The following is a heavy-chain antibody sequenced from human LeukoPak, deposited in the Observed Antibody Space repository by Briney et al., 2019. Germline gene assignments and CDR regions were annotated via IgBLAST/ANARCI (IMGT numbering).Heavy chain of an antibody. V-gene: IGHV1-69*13. J-gene: IGHJ4*02. CDR1: GGTFSSHA. D-gene: IGHD5-12*01. CDR3: ARYSGYDWGVPDY. CDR2: IIPIFGTA. Sequence: SVKVCCKASGGTFSSHAISWVRQAPGQGLEWMGGIIPIFGTASYAQKFQGRVTITADESTSTAYMELSSLRSEDTAVYYCARYSGYDWGVPDYWGQGTLVTVSS.